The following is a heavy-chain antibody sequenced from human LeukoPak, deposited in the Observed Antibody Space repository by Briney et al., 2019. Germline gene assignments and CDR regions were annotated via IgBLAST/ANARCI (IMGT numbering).Heavy chain of an antibody. J-gene: IGHJ4*02. V-gene: IGHV3-23*01. CDR1: GFTFSSYD. CDR3: AKDMSPSSSWYGVFDY. CDR2: ISGGGSDT. D-gene: IGHD6-13*01. Sequence: GGSLRLSCAASGFTFSSYDMSWVRQAPGKGLEWVSAISGGGSDTYYADSVRGRFTISRDNSKNTLHLQMNSLRAEDTAIYYCAKDMSPSSSWYGVFDYWGQGTLVTVSS.